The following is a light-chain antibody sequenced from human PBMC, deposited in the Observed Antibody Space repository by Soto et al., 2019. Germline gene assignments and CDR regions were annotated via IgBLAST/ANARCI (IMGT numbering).Light chain of an antibody. CDR1: QSISNN. Sequence: ETVMTQSPVTLSASPGERATLSCRASQSISNNLAWYQQKPGQAPRLLIDGASTRATGIPARFSGSESGTDFTLFISSLQSEDFAVYYCQQYNNWPRTFGQGTKVEIK. CDR3: QQYNNWPRT. V-gene: IGKV3-15*01. J-gene: IGKJ1*01. CDR2: GAS.